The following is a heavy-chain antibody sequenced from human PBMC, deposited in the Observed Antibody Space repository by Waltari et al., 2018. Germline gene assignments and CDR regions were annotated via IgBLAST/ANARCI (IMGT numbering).Heavy chain of an antibody. Sequence: QVQLQESGPGLVKPSETLSLTCTVSGGSISSYYWSWIRQPAGKGLEWIGRIYTSRRTNYNPSVESRVTMSVDTSKNQFSLKLSSVTAADTAVYYCASTRLMTMVRGGFDYWGQGTLVTVSS. D-gene: IGHD3-10*01. CDR3: ASTRLMTMVRGGFDY. V-gene: IGHV4-4*07. CDR1: GGSISSYY. J-gene: IGHJ4*02. CDR2: IYTSRRT.